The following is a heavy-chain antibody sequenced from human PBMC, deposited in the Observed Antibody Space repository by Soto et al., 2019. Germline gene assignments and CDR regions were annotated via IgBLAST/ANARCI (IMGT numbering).Heavy chain of an antibody. CDR1: GGSISTYY. CDR3: ARQIGDDPFDI. V-gene: IGHV4-4*09. J-gene: IGHJ3*02. D-gene: IGHD3-3*01. CDR2: IYRTGST. Sequence: SETLSLTGTVSGGSISTYYWNWIRQSPGKGLEWIGYIYRTGSTHYNPSLNGRAAISLGTSRNQFSLQLNSVTAADTAVYFCARQIGDDPFDIWGQGTMVTVSS.